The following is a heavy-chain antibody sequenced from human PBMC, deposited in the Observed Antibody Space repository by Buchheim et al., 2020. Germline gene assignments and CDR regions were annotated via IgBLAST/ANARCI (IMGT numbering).Heavy chain of an antibody. Sequence: QVQLVESGGGVVQPGRSLRLSCAASGFTFSSYAMHWVRQAPGKGLEWVAVIPYDGSNKYYADSVKGRFTISRDNSKNTLYLQMNSLRAEDTAVYYCARDPGIAAAGIDYWGQGTL. CDR1: GFTFSSYA. D-gene: IGHD6-13*01. J-gene: IGHJ4*02. CDR3: ARDPGIAAAGIDY. CDR2: IPYDGSNK. V-gene: IGHV3-30*04.